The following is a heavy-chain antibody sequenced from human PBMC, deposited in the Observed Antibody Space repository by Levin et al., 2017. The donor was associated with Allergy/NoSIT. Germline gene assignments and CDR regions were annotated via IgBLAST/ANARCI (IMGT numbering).Heavy chain of an antibody. V-gene: IGHV4-31*03. Sequence: SQTLSLTCTVSGGSISSGNYFWAWIRQHPGKGLDWIGYIYYSGSTFYNPSLKGRLTISVDTTKRQLSLNLTSLTAADTAVYYCARAPSVGMGFYFDYWGRGTLVTVSS. J-gene: IGHJ4*02. CDR2: IYYSGST. CDR3: ARAPSVGMGFYFDY. CDR1: GGSISSGNYF. D-gene: IGHD2-15*01.